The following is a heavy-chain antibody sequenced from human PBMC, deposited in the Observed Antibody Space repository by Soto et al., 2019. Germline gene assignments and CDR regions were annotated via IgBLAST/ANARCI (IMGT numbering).Heavy chain of an antibody. CDR2: INPNSGGT. CDR1: GYTFTGYY. D-gene: IGHD6-13*01. Sequence: QAQLVQSGAEVKKPGASVKVSCKASGYTFTGYYMHWVRQAPGQGLEWMGWINPNSGGTNYAQKFQGWVTMTRDTAISTAYMEVSRLRSDDTAVYYCARGIAAAAARGMDVWGQGTTVTVSS. V-gene: IGHV1-2*04. CDR3: ARGIAAAAARGMDV. J-gene: IGHJ6*02.